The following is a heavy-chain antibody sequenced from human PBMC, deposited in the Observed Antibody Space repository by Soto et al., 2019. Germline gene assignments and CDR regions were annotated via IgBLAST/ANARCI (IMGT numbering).Heavy chain of an antibody. V-gene: IGHV3-30*18. CDR1: GFTFSSYG. CDR2: ISYDGSTK. CDR3: VQDGSSGWPYYYGMDV. J-gene: IGHJ6*02. Sequence: QVQLVESGGGVVQPGRSLRLSCAASGFTFSSYGMHWVRQAPGKGLEWVAVISYDGSTKYYADSVKGRFTIYRDNSKNTLYLQMSSLRAEDTAVYYCVQDGSSGWPYYYGMDVWGQGTTVTLSS. D-gene: IGHD6-19*01.